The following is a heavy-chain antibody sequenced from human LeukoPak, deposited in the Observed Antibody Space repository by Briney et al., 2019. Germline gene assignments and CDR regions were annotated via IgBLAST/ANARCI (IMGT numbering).Heavy chain of an antibody. Sequence: PSETLSLTCTVSSGSINSRSYFWGWIRQPPGKGLEWIGSFYYSGSTYYNTSLKSRVTISVDTSKNQFSLKLSSVTAADTAVYYCARGLAYYDNVWGSYRPNYFDYWGQGTLVTVSS. CDR2: FYYSGST. CDR1: SGSINSRSYF. CDR3: ARGLAYYDNVWGSYRPNYFDY. D-gene: IGHD3-16*02. J-gene: IGHJ4*02. V-gene: IGHV4-39*07.